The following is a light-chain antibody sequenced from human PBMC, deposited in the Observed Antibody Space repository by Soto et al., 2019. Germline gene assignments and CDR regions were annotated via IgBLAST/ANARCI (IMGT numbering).Light chain of an antibody. J-gene: IGLJ1*01. CDR3: AAWDDSLSGHNYV. Sequence: QSALTQPPSASGTPGQRVTISCSGSSSNIGSDYVYWYQQLPGTAPKLLIYRNNQRPSGVPDRFSGSKSGTSASLAISGLRSEDEADYYCAAWDDSLSGHNYVFGTGTRSPS. CDR1: SSNIGSDY. V-gene: IGLV1-47*01. CDR2: RNN.